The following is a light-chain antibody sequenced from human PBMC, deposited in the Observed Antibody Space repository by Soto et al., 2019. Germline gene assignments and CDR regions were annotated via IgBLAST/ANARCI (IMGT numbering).Light chain of an antibody. J-gene: IGKJ1*01. CDR2: AAS. CDR3: QQTYTSPPT. CDR1: QTLSSY. Sequence: DIQMTQSPSSLSASVGDGVTITCRTSQTLSSYLNWYQQKPGKAPKLLIFAASSLQSGVPSRFSGSVSGTEFTLTISSLRPEDFATYDCQQTYTSPPTFGQVTKVDLK. V-gene: IGKV1-39*01.